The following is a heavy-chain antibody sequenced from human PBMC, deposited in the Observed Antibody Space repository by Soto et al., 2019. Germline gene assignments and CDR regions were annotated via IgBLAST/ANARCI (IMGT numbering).Heavy chain of an antibody. CDR3: ARGASNWQYFDY. J-gene: IGHJ4*02. Sequence: PSETLSLTCTVSEGSIRGYYWSWIRQPPGKGLEWIGYFHYTGISNYNSSLKSRVTMSLDTSKNQFSLKLSSVSAADTAIYYCARGASNWQYFDYWGQGALVPSPQ. CDR1: EGSIRGYY. D-gene: IGHD4-4*01. CDR2: FHYTGIS. V-gene: IGHV4-59*01.